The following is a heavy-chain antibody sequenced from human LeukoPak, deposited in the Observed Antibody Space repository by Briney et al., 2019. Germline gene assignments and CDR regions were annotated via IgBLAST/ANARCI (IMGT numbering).Heavy chain of an antibody. V-gene: IGHV4-34*01. Sequence: SETLSLTCAVYGGSFSGYYWSWIRQPPGKGLEWVGEINHCVSTNYNPSLKSRVTISVDTSKNQFSLKLSSVTAADTAVYYCARANGGSYSPHFNYWGQGTLVTVSS. J-gene: IGHJ4*02. CDR3: ARANGGSYSPHFNY. CDR1: GGSFSGYY. CDR2: INHCVST. D-gene: IGHD1-26*01.